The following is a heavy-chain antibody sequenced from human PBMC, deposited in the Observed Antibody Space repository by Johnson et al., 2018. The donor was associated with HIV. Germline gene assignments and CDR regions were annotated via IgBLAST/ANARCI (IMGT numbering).Heavy chain of an antibody. CDR1: GFTFSTYA. D-gene: IGHD6-25*01. J-gene: IGHJ3*02. V-gene: IGHV3-30*04. Sequence: QVQLVESGGGVVQPGRSLRLSCAASGFTFSTYAMHWVRQAPGKGLEWVAVISYDGSNKYYADSVKGRFTISRDNSKNTLYLQMNSLRAEDTAMYYCARRIAAADDAFDIWGHGTRVTVSS. CDR3: ARRIAAADDAFDI. CDR2: ISYDGSNK.